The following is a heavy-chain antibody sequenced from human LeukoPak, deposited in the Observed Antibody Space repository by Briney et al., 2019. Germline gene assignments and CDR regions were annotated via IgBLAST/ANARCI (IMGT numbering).Heavy chain of an antibody. D-gene: IGHD3-22*01. CDR2: IIPIFGTT. V-gene: IGHV1-69*13. Sequence: SVKVSCKASGGTFSSYTISWVRQAPGQGLEWMGRIIPIFGTTNYAQKFQGRVTITADESTSTAYMELSSLRSEDTAVYYCATWFNFYDSSGYYPHWGQGTLVTVSS. CDR1: GGTFSSYT. J-gene: IGHJ4*02. CDR3: ATWFNFYDSSGYYPH.